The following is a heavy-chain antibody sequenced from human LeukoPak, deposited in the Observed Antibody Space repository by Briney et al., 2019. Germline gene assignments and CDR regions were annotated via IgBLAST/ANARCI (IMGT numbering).Heavy chain of an antibody. CDR1: GGSISSYY. V-gene: IGHV4-59*01. J-gene: IGHJ4*02. CDR2: IYYSGST. CDR3: ARPESSGSSLDY. D-gene: IGHD6-6*01. Sequence: SETLSLTCTVAGGSISSYYWSWIRQPPGKGLEWIGYIYYSGSTYYNPSLESRVTISVDTSKNQFSLKLTSVTAADTAVYYCARPESSGSSLDYWGQGTLVTVSS.